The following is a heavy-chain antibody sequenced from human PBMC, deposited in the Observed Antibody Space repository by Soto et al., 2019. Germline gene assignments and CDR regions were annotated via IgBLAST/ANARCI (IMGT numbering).Heavy chain of an antibody. D-gene: IGHD2-2*01. J-gene: IGHJ4*02. CDR3: ARDSGYCTSTSCYYFDS. Sequence: GASVKVSCKASGFSFSDYYMHWVRQAPGQGLEWMGWISPDSGGTNYAQKFQGRVTMTRDTSITTAYMELTSLRSDDTAVYFCARDSGYCTSTSCYYFDSWGQGSQVTVSS. CDR2: ISPDSGGT. V-gene: IGHV1-2*02. CDR1: GFSFSDYY.